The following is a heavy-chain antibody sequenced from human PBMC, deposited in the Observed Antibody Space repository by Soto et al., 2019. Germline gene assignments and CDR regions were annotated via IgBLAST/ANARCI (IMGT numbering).Heavy chain of an antibody. D-gene: IGHD4-17*01. Sequence: QVQLQESGPGLVKPSETLSLTCTVSGGSVSSGXXXXXXIRQPPGKGLEWIGYIYYXGSTNYNPSLKSRVTISVDTSKNQFSLKLSSVTAADTAVYYCAGYTDYGDYFGVAHWGQGTLVTVSS. CDR1: GGSVSSGXXX. CDR2: IYYXGST. J-gene: IGHJ4*02. CDR3: AGYTDYGDYFGVAH. V-gene: IGHV4-61*01.